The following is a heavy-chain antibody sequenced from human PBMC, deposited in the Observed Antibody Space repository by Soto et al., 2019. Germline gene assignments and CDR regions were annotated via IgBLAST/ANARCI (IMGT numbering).Heavy chain of an antibody. D-gene: IGHD4-17*01. V-gene: IGHV1-18*01. CDR1: GYTFTIYG. Sequence: ASVKVSCKASGYTFTIYGISWVLQAPGQGLEWMGWISAYNGNTNYAQKLQGRVTMTTDTSTSTAYMELRSLRSDDTAVYYCARDIGPDYGGNSPYSYCGQRNLVTVSS. CDR2: ISAYNGNT. CDR3: ARDIGPDYGGNSPYSY. J-gene: IGHJ4*02.